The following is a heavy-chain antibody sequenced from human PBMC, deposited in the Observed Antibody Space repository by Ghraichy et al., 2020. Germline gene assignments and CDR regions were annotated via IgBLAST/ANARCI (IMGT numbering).Heavy chain of an antibody. CDR1: GGSISSSNW. Sequence: SETLSLTCAVSGGSISSSNWWSWVRQPPGKGLEWIGEIYHSGSTNYNPSLKSRVTISVDKSKNQFSLKLSSVTAADTAVYYCARNGYYGSGEFDPWGQGTLVTVSS. CDR3: ARNGYYGSGEFDP. J-gene: IGHJ5*02. D-gene: IGHD3-10*01. CDR2: IYHSGST. V-gene: IGHV4-4*02.